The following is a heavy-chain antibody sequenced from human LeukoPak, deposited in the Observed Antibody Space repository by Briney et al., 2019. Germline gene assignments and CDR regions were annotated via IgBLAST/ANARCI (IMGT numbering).Heavy chain of an antibody. J-gene: IGHJ4*02. CDR2: INPSGGST. CDR3: TIFGVVTDFDY. V-gene: IGHV1-46*01. D-gene: IGHD3-3*01. Sequence: ASVKVSCKASGYTFTSYYMHWVRQAPGQGLEWMGIINPSGGSTSYAQKFQGRVTMTRDTSTSTVYMELSSLRSEDTAVYYCTIFGVVTDFDYWGQGTLLTVSS. CDR1: GYTFTSYY.